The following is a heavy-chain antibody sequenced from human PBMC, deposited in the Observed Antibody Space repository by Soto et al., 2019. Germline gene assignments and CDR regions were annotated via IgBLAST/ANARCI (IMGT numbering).Heavy chain of an antibody. CDR2: ISAYNGNT. CDR1: GYTFTSYG. D-gene: IGHD3-22*01. J-gene: IGHJ4*02. Sequence: GASVKVSCKASGYTFTSYGISWVRQAPGQGLEWMGWISAYNGNTNYAQKLQGRVTMTTDTSTSTAYMELRSLRSDDTAVYYCARSHKPYYYDSSGYFNYWGQGTLVTVSS. V-gene: IGHV1-18*01. CDR3: ARSHKPYYYDSSGYFNY.